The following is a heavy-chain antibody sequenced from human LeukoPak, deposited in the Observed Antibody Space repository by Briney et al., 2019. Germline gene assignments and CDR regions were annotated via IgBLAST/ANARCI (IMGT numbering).Heavy chain of an antibody. J-gene: IGHJ4*02. CDR3: ASYNCGGDCYLDY. V-gene: IGHV4-34*01. CDR1: GGSFSGYY. Sequence: PSETLSLTCAVYGGSFSGYYWSWVRQPPGKGLEWIGEINHSGSTNYNPSLKSRVTISVDTSKNQFSLKLSSVTAADTAVYYCASYNCGGDCYLDYWGQGTLVTGSS. CDR2: INHSGST. D-gene: IGHD2-21*02.